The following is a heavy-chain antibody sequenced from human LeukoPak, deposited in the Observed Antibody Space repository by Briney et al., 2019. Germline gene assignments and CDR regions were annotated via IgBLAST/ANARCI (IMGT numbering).Heavy chain of an antibody. CDR1: GFTFSSYE. CDR3: TRHLWSGIAAGVNYFDY. CDR2: IRSKANSYAT. Sequence: GGSLRLSCAASGFTFSSYEMNWVRQASGKGLEWVGRIRSKANSYATAYAASVKGRFTISRDDSKNTAYLQMNSLKTEDTAVYYCTRHLWSGIAAGVNYFDYWGQGTLVTVSS. D-gene: IGHD6-13*01. V-gene: IGHV3-73*01. J-gene: IGHJ4*02.